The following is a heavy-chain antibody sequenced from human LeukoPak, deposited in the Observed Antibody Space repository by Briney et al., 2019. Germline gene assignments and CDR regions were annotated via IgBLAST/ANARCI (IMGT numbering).Heavy chain of an antibody. J-gene: IGHJ6*03. CDR1: GGSISRHY. D-gene: IGHD3-3*01. Sequence: SETLSLTYTVSGGSISRHYWSWIRQPPGKGLEWVGYIYDSGSPNYNPSLKSRLTLSVDTSKNQFSLKLSSVTAADTAVYFCARAPGRLDREKNDFLGSYPTIEYHIDVWGKGTTVTVSS. V-gene: IGHV4-59*11. CDR2: IYDSGSP. CDR3: ARAPGRLDREKNDFLGSYPTIEYHIDV.